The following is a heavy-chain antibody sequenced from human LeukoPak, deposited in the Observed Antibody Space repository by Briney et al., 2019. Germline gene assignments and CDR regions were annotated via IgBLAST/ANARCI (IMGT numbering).Heavy chain of an antibody. D-gene: IGHD6-13*01. V-gene: IGHV4-39*01. CDR2: IYYSGST. J-gene: IGHJ4*02. CDR1: GGSISSSSYY. Sequence: TETLSLTCTVSGGSISSSSYYWGWIRQPPGKGLEWIGSIYYSGSTYYNPSLKSRVTISVDTSKNQFSLKLSSVTAADTAVYYCARSPRGYSSSWYPFDYWGQGTLVTVSS. CDR3: ARSPRGYSSSWYPFDY.